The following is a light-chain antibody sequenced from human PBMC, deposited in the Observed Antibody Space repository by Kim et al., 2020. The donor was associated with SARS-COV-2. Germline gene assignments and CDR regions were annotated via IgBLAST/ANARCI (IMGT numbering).Light chain of an antibody. J-gene: IGKJ4*01. CDR2: GAS. Sequence: SPGERVTLSCSASQSVSSSYLAWYQQKPGQAPRLLIYGASSRATGIPDRFSGSGSGTDFTLTISRLEPENFAVYYCQQYGSSPLTFGGGTKVDIK. CDR3: QQYGSSPLT. V-gene: IGKV3-20*01. CDR1: QSVSSSY.